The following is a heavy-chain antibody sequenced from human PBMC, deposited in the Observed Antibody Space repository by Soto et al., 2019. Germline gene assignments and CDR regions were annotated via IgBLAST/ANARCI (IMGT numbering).Heavy chain of an antibody. D-gene: IGHD2-2*01. Sequence: QVQLVQSGAEVKKPGSSVKVSCKASGGTFSSYSFTWMRQAPGQGLEWMGRIIPILGIANYAQNFQGRVTINADKSTSTAYMELSSLRSEDTAVYYCATDKDSTSDYWGQGTLVTVSS. J-gene: IGHJ4*02. CDR2: IIPILGIA. V-gene: IGHV1-69*08. CDR3: ATDKDSTSDY. CDR1: GGTFSSYS.